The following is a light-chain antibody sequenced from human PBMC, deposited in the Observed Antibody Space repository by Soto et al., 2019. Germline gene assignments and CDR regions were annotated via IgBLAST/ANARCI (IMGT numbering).Light chain of an antibody. J-gene: IGKJ5*01. Sequence: DIQMTQSPSSLSASVGDRVTITCQARQNINNYLNCYQQKPGRAPKLLIYDASNLEAGVPSRFRGSGSGTDFTFTISRLQPEDIATYYCPPYENLHTFGQGTRLEIK. CDR3: PPYENLHT. V-gene: IGKV1-33*01. CDR1: QNINNY. CDR2: DAS.